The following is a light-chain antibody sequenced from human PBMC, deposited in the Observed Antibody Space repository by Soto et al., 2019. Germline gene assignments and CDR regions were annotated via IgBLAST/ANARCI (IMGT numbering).Light chain of an antibody. CDR3: SSHGGANNFYV. Sequence: QSALTQPPSASGSPGQSVTISCTGTSSDVGAYNYVSWYQQHPGKVPKLIIYEVTKRPSGVPDRFSASKSGNTASLTVSGLQAEDEADYYCSSHGGANNFYVFGTGTKVTLL. V-gene: IGLV2-8*01. CDR1: SSDVGAYNY. J-gene: IGLJ1*01. CDR2: EVT.